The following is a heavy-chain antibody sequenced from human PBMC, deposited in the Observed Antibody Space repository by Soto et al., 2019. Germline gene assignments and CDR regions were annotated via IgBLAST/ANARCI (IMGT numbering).Heavy chain of an antibody. D-gene: IGHD7-27*01. CDR1: GFSFSNYA. Sequence: EVPLLESGGGLVQPGGSLRLSCAASGFSFSNYAMNWVRQAPGKGLEWVSSVSADGGTTFYADSVKGRFTISRDNSKNTLYLQMNSLRAEDTAVYYCATRLPGAGCFDYWGQGTLVTVSS. J-gene: IGHJ4*02. CDR2: VSADGGTT. CDR3: ATRLPGAGCFDY. V-gene: IGHV3-23*01.